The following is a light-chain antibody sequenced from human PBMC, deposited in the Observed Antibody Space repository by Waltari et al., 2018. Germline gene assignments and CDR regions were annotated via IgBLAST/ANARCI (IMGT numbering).Light chain of an antibody. V-gene: IGKV1-27*01. Sequence: DIQMTQSPSSLSASVGDRVTITCRASQGIYNYLAWYQQNPGQVPKLLIYAASTLQSGVPTRFSGSGSGTDFTLTISSLRPEDVATYYCQKYDSAPFTFGPGTKVDIK. J-gene: IGKJ3*01. CDR1: QGIYNY. CDR2: AAS. CDR3: QKYDSAPFT.